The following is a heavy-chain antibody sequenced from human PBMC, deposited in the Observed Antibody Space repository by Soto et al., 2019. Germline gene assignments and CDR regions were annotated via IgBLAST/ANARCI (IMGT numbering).Heavy chain of an antibody. CDR3: AKDIGWVGATSGAFDI. D-gene: IGHD1-26*01. Sequence: GGSLRLSCAASGFTFDDYTMHWVRQAPGKGLEWVSLISWDGGSTYYADSVKGRFTISRDNSKNSLYLQMNSLRTEDTALYYCAKDIGWVGATSGAFDIWGQGTMVTVSS. V-gene: IGHV3-43*01. J-gene: IGHJ3*02. CDR1: GFTFDDYT. CDR2: ISWDGGST.